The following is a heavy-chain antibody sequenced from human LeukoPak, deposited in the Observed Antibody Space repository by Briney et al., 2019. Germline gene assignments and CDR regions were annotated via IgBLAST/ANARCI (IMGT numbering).Heavy chain of an antibody. J-gene: IGHJ4*02. CDR2: IIPILGIA. CDR1: GGTFSSYA. D-gene: IGHD1-26*01. V-gene: IGHV1-69*04. Sequence: SVKVSCKASGGTFSSYAISWGRQAPGQGLEWMGRIIPILGIANYAQKFQGRVTITADKSTSTAYMELSSLRSEDTAVYYCARDLGHRIVEAIDYWGQGTLVTVSS. CDR3: ARDLGHRIVEAIDY.